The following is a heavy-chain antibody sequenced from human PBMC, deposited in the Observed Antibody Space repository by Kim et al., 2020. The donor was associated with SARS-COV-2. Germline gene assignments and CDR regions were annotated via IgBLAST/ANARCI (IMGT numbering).Heavy chain of an antibody. Sequence: SETLSLTCTVSVGSISTPAYNWAWIRQTPGKGLEWIGSIYYIGTTYYNASLRSRVIISIDTSNNQFSLKLTSMIAADTAVYHCVRQGPWLLVDYWGQGT. V-gene: IGHV4-39*01. CDR2: IYYIGTT. J-gene: IGHJ4*02. CDR3: VRQGPWLLVDY. CDR1: VGSISTPAYN. D-gene: IGHD3-22*01.